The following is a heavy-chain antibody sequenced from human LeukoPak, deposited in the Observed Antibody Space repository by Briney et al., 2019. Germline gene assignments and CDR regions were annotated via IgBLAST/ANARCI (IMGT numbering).Heavy chain of an antibody. Sequence: ASVKVSCKASGYTFTDYIFRWVRQAAGQGLEWMGWISTYNGNTKYAQNLQGRVTMTTDTSTRTAYMQPRSLRSDDTSVYYCARDLHWVFDLWGRGTLVTVPS. CDR3: ARDLHWVFDL. V-gene: IGHV1-18*01. D-gene: IGHD7-27*01. J-gene: IGHJ2*01. CDR1: GYTFTDYI. CDR2: ISTYNGNT.